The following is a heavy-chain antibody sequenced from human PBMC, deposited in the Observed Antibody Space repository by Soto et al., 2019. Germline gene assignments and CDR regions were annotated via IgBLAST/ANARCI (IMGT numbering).Heavy chain of an antibody. D-gene: IGHD5-18*01. J-gene: IGHJ4*02. V-gene: IGHV3-33*01. Sequence: PGGSLRLACAASGFSFENYGMHWVRQAPGKGLEWVAAIWFNGSERKYGDSVKGRFTISRDNSKNTVFLQMSSLSAEDTAVYYCVRGNGYTYGPFDNWGQGTLVTVS. CDR1: GFSFENYG. CDR2: IWFNGSER. CDR3: VRGNGYTYGPFDN.